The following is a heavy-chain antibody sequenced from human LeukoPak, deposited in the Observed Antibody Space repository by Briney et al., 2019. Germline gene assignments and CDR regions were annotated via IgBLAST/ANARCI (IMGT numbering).Heavy chain of an antibody. Sequence: GGSLRLSCAASGFTFSSYAMHWVRQAPGKGLEWVAVISYDGSNKYYADSVKGRFTISRDNSKNTLYLQMNSLRAEDTAVYYCARDRYYGGKQGYFDYWGQGTLVTVSS. V-gene: IGHV3-30*04. CDR1: GFTFSSYA. J-gene: IGHJ4*02. D-gene: IGHD4-23*01. CDR2: ISYDGSNK. CDR3: ARDRYYGGKQGYFDY.